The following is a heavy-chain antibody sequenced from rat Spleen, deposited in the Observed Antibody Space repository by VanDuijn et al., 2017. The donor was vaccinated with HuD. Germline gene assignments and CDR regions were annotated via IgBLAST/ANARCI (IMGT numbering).Heavy chain of an antibody. CDR3: ARAGDCDY. CDR2: INKDSRTI. Sequence: EVQLVESGGGLVQPGRSLKLSCVASGFNFNDYWMGWVRQAPGKGLEWIGEINKDSRTIKYNPSLKDKITISRDNAQNTLYLQMSKLGSEDTGIYYCARAGDCDYWGQGVMVTVSS. J-gene: IGHJ2*01. CDR1: GFNFNDYW. V-gene: IGHV4-2*01.